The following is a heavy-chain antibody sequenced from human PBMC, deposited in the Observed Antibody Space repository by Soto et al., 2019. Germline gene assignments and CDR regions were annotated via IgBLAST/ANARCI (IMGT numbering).Heavy chain of an antibody. Sequence: PSETLSLTCTVSGDSISGSSYHWGWIRQPPGKGLEWIGSIHRSGSTYYNPSLRSRATISVDPSKNQFSLNLRSVTATDTAVFYCARHGHSSGWFFFDSWGQGTLVTVSS. D-gene: IGHD6-19*01. CDR2: IHRSGST. CDR1: GDSISGSSYH. V-gene: IGHV4-39*01. CDR3: ARHGHSSGWFFFDS. J-gene: IGHJ4*02.